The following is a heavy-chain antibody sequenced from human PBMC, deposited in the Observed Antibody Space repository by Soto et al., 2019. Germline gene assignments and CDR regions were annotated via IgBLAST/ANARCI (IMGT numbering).Heavy chain of an antibody. CDR1: GFTFSSYA. CDR2: ISYDGSNK. D-gene: IGHD6-6*01. J-gene: IGHJ6*02. CDR3: ARDRIAALTQDYDYYYGMDV. V-gene: IGHV3-30-3*01. Sequence: GGSLRLSCAASGFTFSSYAMHWVRQAPGKGLEWVAVISYDGSNKYYADSVKGPFTISSNNSKNTLYLQMNSLRAEDTAVYYCARDRIAALTQDYDYYYGMDVWGQGTTVTVSS.